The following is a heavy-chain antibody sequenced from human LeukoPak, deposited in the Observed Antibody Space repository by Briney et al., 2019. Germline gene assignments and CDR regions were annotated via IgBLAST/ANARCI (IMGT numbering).Heavy chain of an antibody. CDR3: AKNGIAAAGNWFDP. CDR2: ISGSGVST. D-gene: IGHD6-13*01. CDR1: GFTFSSYA. Sequence: GGSLRLSCAASGFTFSSYAMSWVRQAPGKGLEWVSAISGSGVSTYYADSVKGRFTISRDNSKNTLFLQMNSLRAEDTAVYYCAKNGIAAAGNWFDPWGQGTLVTVSS. V-gene: IGHV3-23*01. J-gene: IGHJ5*02.